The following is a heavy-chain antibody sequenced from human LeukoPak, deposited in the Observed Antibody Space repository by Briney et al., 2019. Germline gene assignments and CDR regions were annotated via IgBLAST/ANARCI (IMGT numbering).Heavy chain of an antibody. CDR2: ISSSSSYT. J-gene: IGHJ3*01. CDR1: GFTFSDYY. V-gene: IGHV3-11*06. Sequence: PGGSLRLSCAASGFTFSDYYMSWIRQAPGKGLEWVSYISSSSSYTNYADSVKGRFTISRDNAKNSLYPQMNSLRAEDTAVYYCARARWWSSSSPMGVWGQGTMVTVSS. CDR3: ARARWWSSSSPMGV. D-gene: IGHD6-6*01.